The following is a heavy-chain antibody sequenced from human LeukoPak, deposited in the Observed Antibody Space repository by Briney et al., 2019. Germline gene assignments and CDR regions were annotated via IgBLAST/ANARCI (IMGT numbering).Heavy chain of an antibody. CDR2: IISNGGRT. CDR1: GFTFSSYT. D-gene: IGHD1-26*01. J-gene: IGHJ6*03. Sequence: GGSLRLSCAAPGFTFSSYTMVWVRQAPGKGLEYVAAIISNGGRTHYTDAVKGRFTISRDNSENTVFLQMGSLRADDMAVYYCARVKMGATISDFYYYYRDVWGKGTTVTVSS. V-gene: IGHV3-64*02. CDR3: ARVKMGATISDFYYYYRDV.